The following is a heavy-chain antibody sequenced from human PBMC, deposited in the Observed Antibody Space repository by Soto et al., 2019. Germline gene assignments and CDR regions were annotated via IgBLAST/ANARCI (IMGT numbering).Heavy chain of an antibody. J-gene: IGHJ1*01. Sequence: QVQLVQSGAEVKKPGSSVKVSCKASGGTFSSYAMSWMRQAPGQGLEWMGGNIAIFGTANYAQKYQGRVTITADESTSTDYMELSSLRTKDTAVYYCLRGKQYYGDYVEYCQHWGQGTLVTVST. CDR2: NIAIFGTA. V-gene: IGHV1-69*01. D-gene: IGHD4-17*01. CDR3: LRGKQYYGDYVEYCQH. CDR1: GGTFSSYA.